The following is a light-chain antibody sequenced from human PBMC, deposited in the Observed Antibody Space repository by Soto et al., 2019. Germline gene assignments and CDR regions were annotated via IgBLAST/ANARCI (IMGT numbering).Light chain of an antibody. J-gene: IGLJ1*01. Sequence: SVLTQPASVSGSPGQSITISCTGGGSDIGGYNYVSWFQQHPGKAPKLMIYEVTNRPSGVSNRFSGSKSGSTASLTISGLQAEDEADYYCSSYTSSNTLVFGTGTKVTVL. V-gene: IGLV2-14*01. CDR2: EVT. CDR3: SSYTSSNTLV. CDR1: GSDIGGYNY.